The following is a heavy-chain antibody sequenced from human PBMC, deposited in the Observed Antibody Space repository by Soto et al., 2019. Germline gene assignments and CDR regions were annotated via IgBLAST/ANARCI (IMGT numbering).Heavy chain of an antibody. CDR3: TTGYASTWYS. Sequence: PGGSLRLSCAASGFPFADAWMNWVRQAPGKGLEWIGHIRAKQYGGTTDYAAPVKGRFTISRDDSKNMVYLQMDSLKTEDTALFYCTTGYASTWYSWGQGTPVTVS. CDR2: IRAKQYGGTT. V-gene: IGHV3-15*07. J-gene: IGHJ4*02. D-gene: IGHD6-13*01. CDR1: GFPFADAW.